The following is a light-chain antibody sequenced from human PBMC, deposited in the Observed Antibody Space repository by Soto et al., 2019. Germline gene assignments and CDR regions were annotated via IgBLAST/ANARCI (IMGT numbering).Light chain of an antibody. CDR1: RSVLYSSNNKHY. CDR3: QQDLIPPLT. Sequence: DIVMTQSPDSLAVSLGERATINCKSSRSVLYSSNNKHYLAWYQQKPGQPPKLLIYWASTRESGVPDRFSGSGSGTDFTLTISSLQAEDVAFYYCQQDLIPPLTFGPGTKVDIK. J-gene: IGKJ3*01. V-gene: IGKV4-1*01. CDR2: WAS.